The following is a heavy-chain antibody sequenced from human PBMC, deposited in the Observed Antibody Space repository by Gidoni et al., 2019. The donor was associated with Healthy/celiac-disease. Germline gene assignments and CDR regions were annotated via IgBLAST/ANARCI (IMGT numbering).Heavy chain of an antibody. Sequence: QVQLVQSGAEVKKPGASVKVSCKASGYTFTGYYMHWVRQAPGQGLEWMGWINPNSGGTNYAQKFQGRVTMTRDTSISTAYMELSRLRSDDTAVYYCARERYYDILTGTGRWFDPWGQGTLVTVSS. CDR2: INPNSGGT. D-gene: IGHD3-9*01. CDR1: GYTFTGYY. V-gene: IGHV1-2*02. J-gene: IGHJ5*02. CDR3: ARERYYDILTGTGRWFDP.